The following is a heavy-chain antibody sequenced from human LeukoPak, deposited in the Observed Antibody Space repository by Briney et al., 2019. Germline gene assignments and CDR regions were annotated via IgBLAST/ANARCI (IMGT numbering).Heavy chain of an antibody. D-gene: IGHD1-1*01. CDR2: IYSGGST. CDR1: GFTVSNNY. V-gene: IGHV3-66*01. Sequence: GGSLRLSCTASGFTVSNNYMSWVRQAPGKGLEWVSLIYSGGSTYYADSVKGRFTISRDNSKNTLSLQMNSLRAEDTAVYYCARDPTTTGYWGQGTLVTVSS. J-gene: IGHJ4*02. CDR3: ARDPTTTGY.